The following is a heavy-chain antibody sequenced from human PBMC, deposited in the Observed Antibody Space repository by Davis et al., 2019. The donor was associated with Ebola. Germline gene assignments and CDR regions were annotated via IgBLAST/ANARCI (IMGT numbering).Heavy chain of an antibody. CDR2: INPIAGST. D-gene: IGHD5-12*01. Sequence: AASVKVSCKTSGYSFTKYYVHWVRQAPGQGLEWMGVINPIAGSTNYPQKFQGRVAMTKDTSTSTIFLEVSSLTSQDTAVYYCARAYLGAYEDYWGQGTLVTVSS. J-gene: IGHJ4*02. V-gene: IGHV1-46*01. CDR3: ARAYLGAYEDY. CDR1: GYSFTKYY.